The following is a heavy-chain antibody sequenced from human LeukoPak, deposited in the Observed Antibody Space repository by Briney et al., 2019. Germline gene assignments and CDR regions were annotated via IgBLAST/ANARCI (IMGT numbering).Heavy chain of an antibody. CDR3: ARDLGPAGTVDY. CDR1: GYTFTNYG. D-gene: IGHD6-19*01. Sequence: ASVKVSCKASGYTFTNYGISWVRQAPGQGLEWMGWINPNSGGTNYAQKFQGRVTMTRDTSISTAYMELSRLRSDDTAVYYCARDLGPAGTVDYWGQGTLVTVSS. CDR2: INPNSGGT. J-gene: IGHJ4*02. V-gene: IGHV1-2*02.